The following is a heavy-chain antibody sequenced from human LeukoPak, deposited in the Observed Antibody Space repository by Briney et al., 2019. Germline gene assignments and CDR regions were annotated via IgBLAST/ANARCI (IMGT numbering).Heavy chain of an antibody. D-gene: IGHD6-13*01. J-gene: IGHJ4*02. CDR1: GFIFSSYE. CDR2: ISSSGSTI. Sequence: GGSLRLSCAASGFIFSSYEMNWVRQAPGKGLEWVAYISSSGSTIYYADSVKGRFTISRDNAKNSLYLQMNSLRAEDTAVYYCTSIIETYSSSWYYPDYWGQGTLVTVSS. V-gene: IGHV3-48*03. CDR3: TSIIETYSSSWYYPDY.